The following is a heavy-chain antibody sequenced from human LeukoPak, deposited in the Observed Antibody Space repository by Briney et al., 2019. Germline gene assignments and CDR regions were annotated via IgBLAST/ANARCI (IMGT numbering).Heavy chain of an antibody. J-gene: IGHJ6*03. V-gene: IGHV4-4*07. CDR2: IYTSGGT. CDR3: ARGYFWSGPVEYYMDV. Sequence: SETLSLTCTVSGGSISNYYWSWIRQPAGKGLEWIGRIYTSGGTNYNPSLKSRVTMSVDTSKNQFSLKLSSVTAADTAVYYCARGYFWSGPVEYYMDVWGKGTTVTVSS. CDR1: GGSISNYY. D-gene: IGHD3-3*01.